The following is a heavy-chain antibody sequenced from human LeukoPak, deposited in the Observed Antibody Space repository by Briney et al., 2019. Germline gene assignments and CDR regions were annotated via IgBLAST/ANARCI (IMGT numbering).Heavy chain of an antibody. CDR2: MSYDGTNK. J-gene: IGHJ3*02. V-gene: IGHV3-30-3*01. CDR1: GFTVTGYS. Sequence: PGGSLRLSCVVSGFTVTGYSMHWVRQAPGKGLEWVAVMSYDGTNKYYADSVKGRFTISRDNSKNTLYLQMNNLRAQDTAVYYCARAGGIIMIREVKVLNAFDIWGQGTMVTVSS. D-gene: IGHD3-22*01. CDR3: ARAGGIIMIREVKVLNAFDI.